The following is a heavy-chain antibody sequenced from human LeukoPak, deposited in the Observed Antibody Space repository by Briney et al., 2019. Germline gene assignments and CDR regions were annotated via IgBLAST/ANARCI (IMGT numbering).Heavy chain of an antibody. D-gene: IGHD3-22*01. V-gene: IGHV3-48*03. J-gene: IGHJ4*02. CDR2: ISSSGSTT. Sequence: GGSLRLSCAASGFTFSSYAMSWVRQAPGKGLEWISYISSSGSTTYYADSVKGRFTISRDNVKNSLYLQMASLRAEDTAVYYCARDAYFDKLDYWGQGTLVTVSS. CDR3: ARDAYFDKLDY. CDR1: GFTFSSYA.